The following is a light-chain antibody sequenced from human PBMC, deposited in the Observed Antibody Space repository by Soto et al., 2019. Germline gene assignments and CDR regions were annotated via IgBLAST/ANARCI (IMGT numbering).Light chain of an antibody. CDR1: RXNIGAGYD. CDR2: GNS. CDR3: LSYDRSLSGSRL. V-gene: IGLV1-40*01. Sequence: QSVLTQPPSVYGAPGQRVNICCTRSRXNIGAGYDVHWYQQLPGTAPKLLIYGNSNRPSGVPVRFSGSKSGTSASLAITGLQAEDEADYYCLSYDRSLSGSRLFGTGTKVT. J-gene: IGLJ1*01.